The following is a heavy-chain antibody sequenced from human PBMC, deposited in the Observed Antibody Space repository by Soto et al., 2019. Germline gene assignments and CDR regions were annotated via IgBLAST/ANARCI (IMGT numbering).Heavy chain of an antibody. CDR1: GYDFTAYD. CDR2: MNPINGAT. CDR3: GRGPSPRAPAGGTPYYYAMDV. Sequence: GASVKVSCKASGYDFTAYDINWVRQASGQGLEWMGWMNPINGATGTARRFQGRVSLSRNTATGTAYLELTSLRSDDTAVYYCGRGPSPRAPAGGTPYYYAMDVCGQGTTVTV. V-gene: IGHV1-8*02. J-gene: IGHJ6*02. D-gene: IGHD6-13*01.